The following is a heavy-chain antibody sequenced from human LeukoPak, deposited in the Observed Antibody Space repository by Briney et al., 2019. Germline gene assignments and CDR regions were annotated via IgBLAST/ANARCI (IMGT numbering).Heavy chain of an antibody. CDR1: GFTVSSNY. D-gene: IGHD6-19*01. J-gene: IGHJ6*04. CDR3: SSGWYHYYYGMDV. V-gene: IGHV3-53*01. CDR2: IYSGGST. Sequence: GGSLRLSCAASGFTVSSNYMSWVRQAPGKGLEWVSVIYSGGSTYYADSVKGRFTISRDNSKNTLYLQMNSLRAEDTAVYYCSSGWYHYYYGMDVWGKGTTVTVPS.